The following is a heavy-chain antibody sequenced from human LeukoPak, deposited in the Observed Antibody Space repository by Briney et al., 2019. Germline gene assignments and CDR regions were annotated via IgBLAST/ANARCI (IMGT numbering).Heavy chain of an antibody. CDR1: GFTFSNYA. CDR3: AKWGDYDVLTGYYDPDY. CDR2: ITGSGGIT. V-gene: IGHV3-23*01. Sequence: GGSLRLSCVASGFTFSNYAMSWVRQAPGKGLEWVSAITGSGGITYYAGSVKGRFTISRDNSKNTLYPQMNSLRAEDTAVYYCAKWGDYDVLTGYYDPDYWGQGTLVTVSS. J-gene: IGHJ4*02. D-gene: IGHD3-9*01.